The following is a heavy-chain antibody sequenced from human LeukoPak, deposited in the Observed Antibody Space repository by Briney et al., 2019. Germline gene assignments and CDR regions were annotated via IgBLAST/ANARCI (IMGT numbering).Heavy chain of an antibody. CDR3: AKDSGYDLNYFDH. Sequence: PGGSLRLSCAASGFTFSSYGMHWVRQAPGKGLEWVAFIRYDGSNKYYADSVKGRFTISRDNSKNTLYLQMNSLRAEDTAVYYCAKDSGYDLNYFDHWGLGTLVTVSS. V-gene: IGHV3-30*02. CDR2: IRYDGSNK. J-gene: IGHJ4*02. D-gene: IGHD5-12*01. CDR1: GFTFSSYG.